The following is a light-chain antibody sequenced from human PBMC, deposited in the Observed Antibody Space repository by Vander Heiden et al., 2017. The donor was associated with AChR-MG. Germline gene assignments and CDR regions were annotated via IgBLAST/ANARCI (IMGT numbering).Light chain of an antibody. CDR1: SSNIGAGFD. CDR3: QSFDSRLSGVI. Sequence: QSVLAQPPSISGAPGRRITISCTGSSSNIGAGFDVHWYQQLPGAAPKLLIYGNNNRPSGVPDRFSVSKSGTSASLAITGLQVHDEADYYSQSFDSRLSGVIFGGGTKLTVL. V-gene: IGLV1-40*01. CDR2: GNN. J-gene: IGLJ2*01.